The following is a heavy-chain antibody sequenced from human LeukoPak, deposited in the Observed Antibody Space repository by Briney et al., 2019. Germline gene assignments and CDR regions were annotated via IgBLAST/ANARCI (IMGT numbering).Heavy chain of an antibody. J-gene: IGHJ4*02. CDR3: ARAKRSGYREFGGFDY. CDR2: TYYRSKWYN. V-gene: IGHV6-1*01. D-gene: IGHD3-3*01. CDR1: GDSVSSNSAA. Sequence: SQTLSLTCAISGDSVSSNSAAWNWIRQSPSRGLEWLGRTYYRSKWYNDYAVSVKSRITINPDTSKNQFSLQLNSVTLEDTAVYYCARAKRSGYREFGGFDYWGQGTLVTVSS.